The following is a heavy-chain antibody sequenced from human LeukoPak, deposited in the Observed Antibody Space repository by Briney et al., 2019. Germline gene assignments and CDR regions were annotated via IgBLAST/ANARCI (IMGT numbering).Heavy chain of an antibody. Sequence: GGSLRLSCVAAGFTFTDYGMRWVRQDAGKGREWLSSVIVSGDSTAYVDSVKSRFSISRDNSQNTLYLHINSLRAEDTAVYFCARDRDGSTWYLLNCMDVWGKGTTVTVSS. J-gene: IGHJ6*03. CDR1: GFTFTDYG. D-gene: IGHD6-13*01. CDR3: ARDRDGSTWYLLNCMDV. CDR2: VIVSGDST. V-gene: IGHV3-23*01.